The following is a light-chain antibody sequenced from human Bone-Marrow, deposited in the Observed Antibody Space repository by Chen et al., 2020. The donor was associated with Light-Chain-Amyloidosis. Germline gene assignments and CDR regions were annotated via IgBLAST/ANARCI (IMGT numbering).Light chain of an antibody. CDR3: QSADSSGTYEVI. Sequence: SYELTHPPSASVSPGHTARITCSGDDLPTKYAYWYQQKPGQAPVLVIHRETERPSGISERFSGSSSGTTATLTISGVQAEDEADYHCQSADSSGTYEVIFGGGTKLTVL. CDR2: RET. J-gene: IGLJ2*01. CDR1: DLPTKY. V-gene: IGLV3-25*03.